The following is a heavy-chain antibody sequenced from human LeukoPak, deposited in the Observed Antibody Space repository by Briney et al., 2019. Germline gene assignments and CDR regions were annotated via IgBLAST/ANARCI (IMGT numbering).Heavy chain of an antibody. Sequence: PSETLSLTCSVSGGSISSHNWTWIRQPPGKGLEWIGYIDDSGNSKYNPSLKSRVTISVDTSKNQFSLKLSSATAADTAVYYCVRESRLRSFDWFGSYFHYWGQGTLVTVSS. CDR2: IDDSGNS. V-gene: IGHV4-59*11. CDR3: VRESRLRSFDWFGSYFHY. D-gene: IGHD3-9*01. CDR1: GGSISSHN. J-gene: IGHJ4*02.